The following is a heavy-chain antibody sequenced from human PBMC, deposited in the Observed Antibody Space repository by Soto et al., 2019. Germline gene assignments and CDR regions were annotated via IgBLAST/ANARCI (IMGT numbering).Heavy chain of an antibody. J-gene: IGHJ4*02. D-gene: IGHD1-26*01. CDR3: VNDSPLSGNYQDLGY. V-gene: IGHV3-23*01. CDR1: GFTFSALA. CDR2: TDPGGSAT. Sequence: GGSLRLSCAASGFTFSALAMSWVRQAPGKGLEWVSATDPGGSATYYADSVKGRFTISKDNSKSILYLQMSSLRAEDTAVYYCVNDSPLSGNYQDLGYWGQGTLVTVSS.